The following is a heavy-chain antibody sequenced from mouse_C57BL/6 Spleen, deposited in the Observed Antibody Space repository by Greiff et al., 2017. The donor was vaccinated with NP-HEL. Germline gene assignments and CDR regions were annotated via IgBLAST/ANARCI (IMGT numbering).Heavy chain of an antibody. CDR3: ERYGEYYYAMDY. D-gene: IGHD1-1*02. Sequence: EVKLQESGPELVKPGASVKMSCKASGYTFTDYNMHWVKQSHGKSLEWIGYINPNNGGTSYNQKFKGKATLTVNKSSSTAYMELRSLTSEDSAVYYCERYGEYYYAMDYWGQGTSVTVSS. J-gene: IGHJ4*01. CDR2: INPNNGGT. CDR1: GYTFTDYN. V-gene: IGHV1-22*01.